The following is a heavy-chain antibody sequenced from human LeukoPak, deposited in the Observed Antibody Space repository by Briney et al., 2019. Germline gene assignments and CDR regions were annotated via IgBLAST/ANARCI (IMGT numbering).Heavy chain of an antibody. V-gene: IGHV4-34*01. CDR1: GGSFSGYY. CDR3: ARGLYYYGSGSYYNVCWFDP. J-gene: IGHJ5*02. D-gene: IGHD3-10*01. CDR2: INHSGST. Sequence: SETLSLTCAVYGGSFSGYYWSWIRQPPGKGLEWIGEINHSGSTNYNPSLKSRVTISVDTSKNQFSLKPSSVTAADTAVYYCARGLYYYGSGSYYNVCWFDPWGQGTLVTVSS.